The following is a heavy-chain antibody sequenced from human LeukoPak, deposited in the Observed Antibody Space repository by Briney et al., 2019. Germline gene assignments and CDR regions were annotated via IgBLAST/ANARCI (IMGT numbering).Heavy chain of an antibody. V-gene: IGHV4-39*01. Sequence: SETLSLTCTVSGDSISSSSYYWGWIRQPPGKGLEWIGSLYYSGSTYYNPSLKSRVTISVDTSKSQFSLKLSSVTAADTAVYYCARHPPWSKFDYWGQGTLVTVSS. CDR2: LYYSGST. CDR3: ARHPPWSKFDY. J-gene: IGHJ4*02. CDR1: GDSISSSSYY. D-gene: IGHD1/OR15-1a*01.